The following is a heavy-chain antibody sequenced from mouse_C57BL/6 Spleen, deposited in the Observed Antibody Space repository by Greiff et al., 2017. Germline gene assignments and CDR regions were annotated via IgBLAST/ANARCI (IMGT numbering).Heavy chain of an antibody. CDR2: IRSKSSNYAT. D-gene: IGHD2-4*01. CDR3: VREWDYDLYYYAMDY. V-gene: IGHV10-3*01. CDR1: GFTFNTYA. Sequence: EVKLVESGGGLVQPKGSLKLSCAASGFTFNTYAMHWVRQAPGKGLEWVARIRSKSSNYATYYADSVKDRFTISRDDSQSMLYLQMNNLKTEVTAMYYCVREWDYDLYYYAMDYWGQGTSVTVSS. J-gene: IGHJ4*01.